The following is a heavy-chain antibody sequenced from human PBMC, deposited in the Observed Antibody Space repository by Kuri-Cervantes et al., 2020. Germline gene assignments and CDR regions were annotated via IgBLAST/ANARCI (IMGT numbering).Heavy chain of an antibody. V-gene: IGHV4-59*08. J-gene: IGHJ4*02. CDR1: GGSISDYY. Sequence: SETLSLTCTVSGGSISDYYWNWIRQPPGEGLEYIGYIYYSGSTYYNPSLKSRVTISVDTSKNQFSLKLSSVTAADTAVYYCARVGVYSSGWTFDYWGQGTLVTVSS. CDR2: IYYSGST. CDR3: ARVGVYSSGWTFDY. D-gene: IGHD6-19*01.